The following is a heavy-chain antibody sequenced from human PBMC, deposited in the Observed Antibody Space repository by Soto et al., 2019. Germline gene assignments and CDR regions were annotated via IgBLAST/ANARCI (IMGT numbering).Heavy chain of an antibody. CDR1: GYTFTSYG. V-gene: IGHV1-18*04. D-gene: IGHD3-22*01. CDR2: ISAYNGNT. CDR3: ARWGYYDSSGLYYYYYGMDV. Sequence: ASVKVSCKASGYTFTSYGISWVRQAPGQGLEWMGWISAYNGNTNYAQKLQGRVTMTTDTSTSTAYMELRSLRSDDTAVYYCARWGYYDSSGLYYYYYGMDVWGQGTTVTVSS. J-gene: IGHJ6*02.